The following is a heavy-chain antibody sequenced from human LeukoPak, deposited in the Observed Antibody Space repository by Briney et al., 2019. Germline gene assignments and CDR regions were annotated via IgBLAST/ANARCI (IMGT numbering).Heavy chain of an antibody. Sequence: GASVKVSCKASGGTFSSYAISWVRQAPGQGLEWMGGIIPIFGTANYAQKFQGRVTITADESTSTAYMELSSLRSEDTAVYYCARGLPVLRYFDWLLPNFDYWGQATLVTVSS. V-gene: IGHV1-69*13. CDR3: ARGLPVLRYFDWLLPNFDY. D-gene: IGHD3-9*01. CDR1: GGTFSSYA. CDR2: IIPIFGTA. J-gene: IGHJ4*02.